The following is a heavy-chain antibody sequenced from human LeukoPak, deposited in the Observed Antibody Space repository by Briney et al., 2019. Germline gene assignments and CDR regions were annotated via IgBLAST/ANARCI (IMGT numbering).Heavy chain of an antibody. CDR1: GGTFSSYA. Sequence: SVKVSCKASGGTFSSYAISWVRQAPGQGLEWMGRIIPIFGIANYAQKFQGRVTITADKSTSTAYMELSSLKSEDTAVYYCARDPRYCSSTSCYIDYWGQGTLVTVSS. J-gene: IGHJ4*02. CDR2: IIPIFGIA. V-gene: IGHV1-69*04. CDR3: ARDPRYCSSTSCYIDY. D-gene: IGHD2-2*02.